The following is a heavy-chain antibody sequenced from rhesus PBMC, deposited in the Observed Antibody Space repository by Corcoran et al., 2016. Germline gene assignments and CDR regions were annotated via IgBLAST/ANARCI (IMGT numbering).Heavy chain of an antibody. J-gene: IGHJ3*01. CDR3: ARGGCSGIYCYNYAFDF. Sequence: QVPLVQSGAEVKKPGASVKVSCKASGFTFGSYALSWVRPAPGQGLEWMGVIIPLVGIKNYAEKFQGRVTITADTSTSTAYMELSSLRSEDTAVYYCARGGCSGIYCYNYAFDFWGQGLRVTVSS. V-gene: IGHV1-198*02. D-gene: IGHD2-27*01. CDR2: IIPLVGIK. CDR1: GFTFGSYA.